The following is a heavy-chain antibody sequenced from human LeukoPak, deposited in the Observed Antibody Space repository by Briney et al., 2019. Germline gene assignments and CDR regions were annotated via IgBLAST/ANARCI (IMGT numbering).Heavy chain of an antibody. D-gene: IGHD4-11*01. J-gene: IGHJ6*03. CDR3: ARIYIYYYMDV. CDR1: GGSISSGVYY. V-gene: IGHV4-30-2*01. CDR2: IYHSGST. Sequence: SETLSLTCTVSGGSISSGVYYWSWIRQPPGKGLEWIGYIYHSGSTYYNPSLKSRVTISVDRSKNQFSLKLSSVTAADTAVYYCARIYIYYYMDVWGKGTTVTVSS.